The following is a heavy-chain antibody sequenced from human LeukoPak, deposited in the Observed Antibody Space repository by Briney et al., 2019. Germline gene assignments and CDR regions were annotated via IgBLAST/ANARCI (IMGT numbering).Heavy chain of an antibody. D-gene: IGHD4-23*01. V-gene: IGHV1-69*04. CDR1: GGTLSSYA. J-gene: IGHJ6*02. CDR2: IIPILGIA. CDR3: ARGRRWLRRDYYYGMDV. Sequence: GASVKVSCKASGGTLSSYAISWVRQAPGQGLEWKGRIIPILGIANYAQKFQGRVTITADKSTSTAYMELSSLRSEDTAVYYCARGRRWLRRDYYYGMDVWGQGTTVTVSS.